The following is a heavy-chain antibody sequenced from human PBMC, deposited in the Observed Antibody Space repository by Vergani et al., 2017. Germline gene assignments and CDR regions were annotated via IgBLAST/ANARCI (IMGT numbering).Heavy chain of an antibody. V-gene: IGHV3-15*07. J-gene: IGHJ6*02. CDR1: GFSFRNAW. D-gene: IGHD2-21*01. Sequence: EVQLVESGGGIVKPGGSLRLSCVASGFSFRNAWMNWVRRTPGKGLEWVGRIKSRFDRGTTDYAAAVKGRFTISRDDSKNTLFLQMNGLKTEDIGVYYCTTDPQYCGDCSCYWLRDHHYYGMDVWGQGTTVTVSS. CDR2: IKSRFDRGTT. CDR3: TTDPQYCGDCSCYWLRDHHYYGMDV.